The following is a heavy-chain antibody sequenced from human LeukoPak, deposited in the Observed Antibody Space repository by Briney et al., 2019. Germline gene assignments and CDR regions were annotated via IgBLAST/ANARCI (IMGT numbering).Heavy chain of an antibody. V-gene: IGHV1-18*04. D-gene: IGHD4-11*01. CDR1: GFSFTCFG. CDR3: ARDSDYSGNGNGDWFDP. CDR2: ISTYTGVT. J-gene: IGHJ5*02. Sequence: GASVKVSCKASGFSFTCFGVTWVRQAPGQGLEWMGWISTYTGVTHYAEKFEDRVTMSIDTSTTTAYMELRSLRYDDTAVYDCARDSDYSGNGNGDWFDPWGQGTVVTVSS.